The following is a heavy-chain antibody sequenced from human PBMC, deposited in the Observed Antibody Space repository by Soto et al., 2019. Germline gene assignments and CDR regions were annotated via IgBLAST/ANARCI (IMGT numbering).Heavy chain of an antibody. V-gene: IGHV3-11*06. Sequence: PGGSLRLSCTASGFTPSDHYMSWIRQAPGKGLEWIGYSSNSGSFTRYADSVKGRFSISRDNAKNSLYLQINSLRGDDTAIYYCVKSGDNYNALDYWGQGTPVTVSS. CDR2: SSNSGSFT. CDR3: VKSGDNYNALDY. D-gene: IGHD1-1*01. J-gene: IGHJ4*02. CDR1: GFTPSDHY.